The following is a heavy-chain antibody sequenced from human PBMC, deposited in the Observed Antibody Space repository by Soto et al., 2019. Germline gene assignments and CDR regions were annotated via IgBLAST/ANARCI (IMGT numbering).Heavy chain of an antibody. V-gene: IGHV3-21*01. CDR3: AREKDIVVVVAATPQNYYYYYGMDV. Sequence: PGGSLRLSCAASGFTFSSYSMNWVRQAPGKGLEWVSSISSSSSYIYYADSVKGRFTISRDNAKNSLYLQMNGLGAEDTAVYYCAREKDIVVVVAATPQNYYYYYGMDVWGQGTTVTVSS. CDR1: GFTFSSYS. J-gene: IGHJ6*02. D-gene: IGHD2-15*01. CDR2: ISSSSSYI.